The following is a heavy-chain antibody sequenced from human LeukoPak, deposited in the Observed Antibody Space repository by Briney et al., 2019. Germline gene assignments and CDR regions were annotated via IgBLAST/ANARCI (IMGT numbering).Heavy chain of an antibody. Sequence: ASVKVSCKVSGYTLTELSMHWVRQAPGKGLEWMGGFDPEDGETIYAQKFQGRVTMTEDTSTDTAYMELSSLRSEGTAVYCCATLSSGIAAAGALSVYWGQGTLVTVSS. CDR1: GYTLTELS. CDR2: FDPEDGET. CDR3: ATLSSGIAAAGALSVY. J-gene: IGHJ4*02. D-gene: IGHD6-13*01. V-gene: IGHV1-24*01.